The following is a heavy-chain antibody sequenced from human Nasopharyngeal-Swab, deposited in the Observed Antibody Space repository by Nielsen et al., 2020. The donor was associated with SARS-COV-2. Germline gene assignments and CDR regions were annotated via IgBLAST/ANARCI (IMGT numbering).Heavy chain of an antibody. J-gene: IGHJ6*02. Sequence: SETLSLTCTVSGGSISSGSYYWSWIRQPAGKGLEWIGSIYYSGSTYYNPSLKSRVTISVDTSKNQFSLKLSSVTAADTAVYYCARQRGDLRLGFYYYYGMDVWGQGTTVTVSS. CDR1: GGSISSGSYY. CDR2: IYYSGST. CDR3: ARQRGDLRLGFYYYYGMDV. V-gene: IGHV4-39*01. D-gene: IGHD2-21*01.